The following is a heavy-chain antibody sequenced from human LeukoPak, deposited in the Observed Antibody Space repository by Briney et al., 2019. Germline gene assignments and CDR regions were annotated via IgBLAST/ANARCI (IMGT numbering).Heavy chain of an antibody. J-gene: IGHJ4*02. CDR3: ARGRGDGYLVY. CDR2: IYYSGST. D-gene: IGHD5-24*01. V-gene: IGHV4-59*08. Sequence: SETLSLTCTVSGGSISSYYWSWIRQPPGKGLEWIGYIYYSGSTNYNPSLKSRVTISVDTSKNQFSLKLSSVTAADTAVYYCARGRGDGYLVYWGQGTLVTVSS. CDR1: GGSISSYY.